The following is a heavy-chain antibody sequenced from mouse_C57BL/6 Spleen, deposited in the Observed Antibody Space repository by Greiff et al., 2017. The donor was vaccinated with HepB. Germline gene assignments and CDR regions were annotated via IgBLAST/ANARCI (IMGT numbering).Heavy chain of an antibody. D-gene: IGHD2-4*01. J-gene: IGHJ2*01. V-gene: IGHV3-1*01. CDR3: ARRGDDDRGGYYFDY. Sequence: EVQVVESGPGMVKPSQSLSLTCTVTGYSITSGYDWHWFRHFPGNKLEWMGYISYSGSTNYNPSLKSRISITHDTSMNQFFLKLNSVTTEDTATYYCARRGDDDRGGYYFDYWDQGTTLTVSA. CDR1: GYSITSGYD. CDR2: ISYSGST.